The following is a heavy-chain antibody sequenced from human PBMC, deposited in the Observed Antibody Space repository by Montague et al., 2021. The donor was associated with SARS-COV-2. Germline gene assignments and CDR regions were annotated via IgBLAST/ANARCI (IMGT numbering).Heavy chain of an antibody. J-gene: IGHJ4*02. V-gene: IGHV4-39*01. CDR1: GGSFSSGDSY. CDR3: VATYNVNWYYFDY. CDR2: LHYAGSA. Sequence: SETLSLTCSVSGGSFSSGDSYWGWLRQAPGKGLEWIGDLHYAGSAYYNPSLRSRVTISADTSKNQFSLKLNSVTAADTAVYYCVATYNVNWYYFDYWGQGTLVTVSS. D-gene: IGHD1-1*01.